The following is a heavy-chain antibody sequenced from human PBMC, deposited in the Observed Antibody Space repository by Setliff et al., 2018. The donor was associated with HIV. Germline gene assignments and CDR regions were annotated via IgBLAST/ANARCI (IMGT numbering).Heavy chain of an antibody. CDR1: GGSISSGSYY. CDR2: IYTSGST. CDR3: ARRPYDSSGGYYYYYMDV. V-gene: IGHV4-61*09. Sequence: SETLSLTCTVSGGSISSGSYYWTWIRQPAGKGLEWIGQIYTSGSTNYNPSLKSRVTISVDTSKNQFSLKLSSATAADTAVYYCARRPYDSSGGYYYYYMDVWGKGTTVTVSS. J-gene: IGHJ6*03. D-gene: IGHD3-22*01.